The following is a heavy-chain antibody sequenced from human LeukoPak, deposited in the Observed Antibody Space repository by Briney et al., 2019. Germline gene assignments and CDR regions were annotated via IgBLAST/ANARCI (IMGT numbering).Heavy chain of an antibody. CDR1: GGSISSSNW. Sequence: SETLSLTCAVSGGSISSSNWWSWVRQPPGKGLEWIGEIYHSGSTNYNPSLKSRVTISVDKSKNQFSLKLSSVTAADTAVYYCAKGPEVRGVIVILKTGEKGALDYWGQGTLVTVSS. CDR2: IYHSGST. CDR3: AKGPEVRGVIVILKTGEKGALDY. D-gene: IGHD3-10*01. J-gene: IGHJ4*02. V-gene: IGHV4-4*02.